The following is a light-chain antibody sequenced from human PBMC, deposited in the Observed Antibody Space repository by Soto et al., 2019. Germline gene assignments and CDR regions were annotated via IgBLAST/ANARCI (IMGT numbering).Light chain of an antibody. CDR2: WAS. CDR3: QQYYSPPWT. Sequence: DIVMTQSPDSLAVSLGERATINCKSSQSVFYSSNNMNYLAWYQQKPGQPPKLLIYWASTRESGVPDRFSGSGSGTDFTLTISSLQAEDVAVYYCQQYYSPPWTFDQGTKVEIK. V-gene: IGKV4-1*01. J-gene: IGKJ1*01. CDR1: QSVFYSSNNMNY.